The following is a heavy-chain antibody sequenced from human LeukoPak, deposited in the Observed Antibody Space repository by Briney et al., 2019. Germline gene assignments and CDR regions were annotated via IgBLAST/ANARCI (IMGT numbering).Heavy chain of an antibody. Sequence: GGSLRLSCAASGFTFSSYWMHWVRQAPGKGLVWVSRLNTDGRTTIYADSVKGRFTISRDNAKTTLYLQLNSLRAEDTAVYFCARGGDYYDSAGAFDIWGQGTMVTVSS. D-gene: IGHD3-22*01. CDR1: GFTFSSYW. J-gene: IGHJ3*02. CDR2: LNTDGRTT. V-gene: IGHV3-74*01. CDR3: ARGGDYYDSAGAFDI.